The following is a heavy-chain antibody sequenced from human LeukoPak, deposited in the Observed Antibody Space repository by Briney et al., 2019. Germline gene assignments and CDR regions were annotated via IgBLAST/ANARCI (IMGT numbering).Heavy chain of an antibody. CDR2: ISGDGGST. J-gene: IGHJ6*02. CDR1: GFTFDDYA. CDR3: AKDILYDILTGYYPSYGMDV. Sequence: GGSLRLSCAASGFTFDDYAMHWVRQAPGKGLEWASLISGDGGSTYYADSVKGRFTISRDNSKNSLYLQMNSLRTEDTALYYCAKDILYDILTGYYPSYGMDVWGQGTTVTVSS. D-gene: IGHD3-9*01. V-gene: IGHV3-43*02.